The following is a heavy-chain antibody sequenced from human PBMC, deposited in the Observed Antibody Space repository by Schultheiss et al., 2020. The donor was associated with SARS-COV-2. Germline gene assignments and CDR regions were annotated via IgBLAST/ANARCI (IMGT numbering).Heavy chain of an antibody. CDR2: MSYDGSNK. V-gene: IGHV3-30*04. D-gene: IGHD5-24*01. CDR1: GFTFSTYA. J-gene: IGHJ4*02. CDR3: AKHGYNWRIDY. Sequence: GGSLRLSCAASGFTFSTYAMHWVRQAPGKGLEWVALMSYDGSNKYYADSVKGRFTISRDNSKNTLYLQLNSLRVEDTAVYYCAKHGYNWRIDYWGQGTLVTVSS.